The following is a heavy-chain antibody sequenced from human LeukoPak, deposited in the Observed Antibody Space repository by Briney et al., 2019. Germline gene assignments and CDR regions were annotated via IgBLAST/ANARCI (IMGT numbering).Heavy chain of an antibody. J-gene: IGHJ4*02. V-gene: IGHV3-21*01. D-gene: IGHD4-23*01. CDR3: ARDYGGNIRGYFDY. CDR2: ISSTSSFI. CDR1: GFTFSKYG. Sequence: PGGSLRPSCAASGFTFSKYGMNWVRQASGKGLEWVASISSTSSFIEYADSVKGRFTISRDNAKNSVDLQMYSLRVEDTAVYYCARDYGGNIRGYFDYWGQGTLVTVSS.